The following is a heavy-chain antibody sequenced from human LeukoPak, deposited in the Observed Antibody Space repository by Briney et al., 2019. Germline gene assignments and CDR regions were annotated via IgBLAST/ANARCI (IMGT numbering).Heavy chain of an antibody. CDR3: AKWGDYDILTGYYDPDY. D-gene: IGHD3-9*01. Sequence: GGSLRLSCAASGFTVTNYAMYWVRQAPGKGLEWVSAISGRDDSTYYADSVKGRFTISRDTSKNTLFLQMNSLRAEDTAVYYCAKWGDYDILTGYYDPDYWGQGTLVTVSS. CDR2: ISGRDDST. V-gene: IGHV3-23*01. CDR1: GFTVTNYA. J-gene: IGHJ4*02.